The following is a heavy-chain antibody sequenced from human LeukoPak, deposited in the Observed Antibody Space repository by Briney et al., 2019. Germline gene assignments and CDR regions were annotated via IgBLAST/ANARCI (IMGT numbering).Heavy chain of an antibody. D-gene: IGHD2-8*01. CDR3: ARDGSVYCTNGVCYIDYFDY. CDR1: GFTFDDYG. V-gene: IGHV3-20*04. CDR2: MNWNGGST. Sequence: GGSLRLSCAASGFTFDDYGMSWVRQAPGKGLEWVSGMNWNGGSTVYADSVKGRFTISRDNAKNSLYLQMNSLRAEDTALYYCARDGSVYCTNGVCYIDYFDYWGQGTLVTVSS. J-gene: IGHJ4*02.